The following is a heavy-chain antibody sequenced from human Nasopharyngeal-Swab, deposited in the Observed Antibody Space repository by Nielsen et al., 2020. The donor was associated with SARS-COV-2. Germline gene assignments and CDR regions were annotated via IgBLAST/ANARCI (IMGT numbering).Heavy chain of an antibody. Sequence: SGPTLVKPTQTLTLTFSFSGFSLSTSGMCVSWIRQPPGKALEWLALIDWDDDKYYSTSLKTRLTISKDTSKNQVVLTMTNMDPVDTATYYCARIRVDHKKRSWFDPWGQGTLVTVSS. V-gene: IGHV2-70*01. D-gene: IGHD2-15*01. CDR2: IDWDDDK. CDR3: ARIRVDHKKRSWFDP. CDR1: GFSLSTSGMC. J-gene: IGHJ5*02.